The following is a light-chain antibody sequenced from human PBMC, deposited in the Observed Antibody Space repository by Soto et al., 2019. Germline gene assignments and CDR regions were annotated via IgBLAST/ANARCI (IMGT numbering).Light chain of an antibody. V-gene: IGLV2-14*01. CDR1: SSDVGGYNY. Sequence: QSALTQPASVSGSPGQSITISCTGTSSDVGGYNYVSWYQQHPGKAPKLMIYEVSNRPSGISDRFSASKSGNTASLTISGLQAEDEADYYCSSYTNSNTRVFGTGTKVTVL. CDR2: EVS. CDR3: SSYTNSNTRV. J-gene: IGLJ1*01.